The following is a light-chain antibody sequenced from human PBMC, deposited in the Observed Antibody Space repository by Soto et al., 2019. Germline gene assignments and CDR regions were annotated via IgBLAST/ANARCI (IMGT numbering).Light chain of an antibody. V-gene: IGKV1-33*01. CDR1: QDIYKY. CDR2: DAS. CDR3: QQYEKFLT. J-gene: IGKJ5*01. Sequence: DIQMTQSPSSLSASVGDSVTITCQASQDIYKYLDWFQQKPGKAPKLLIYDASHLATGVPSRFSGSGSGTHFTFTINNLQPEDVATHYCQQYEKFLTFGQGTRLEIK.